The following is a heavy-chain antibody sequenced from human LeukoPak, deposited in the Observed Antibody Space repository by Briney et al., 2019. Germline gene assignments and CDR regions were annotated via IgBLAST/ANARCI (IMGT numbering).Heavy chain of an antibody. Sequence: SETLSLTCTVSGGSISSSSYYWGWIRQPPGKGLEWIGSIYYSGSTYYNPSLKSRVTISVDTSKNQFSLKLSSVTAADTAVYYCARDYFVYYDILTGPDGYNWFDPWGQGTLVTVSS. CDR2: IYYSGST. CDR1: GGSISSSSYY. V-gene: IGHV4-39*07. D-gene: IGHD3-9*01. CDR3: ARDYFVYYDILTGPDGYNWFDP. J-gene: IGHJ5*02.